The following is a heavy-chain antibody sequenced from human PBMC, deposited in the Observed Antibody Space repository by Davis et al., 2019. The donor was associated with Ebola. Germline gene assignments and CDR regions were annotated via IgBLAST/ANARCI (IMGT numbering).Heavy chain of an antibody. Sequence: MPSETLSLTCTVSGGSISSYYWSWIRQPPGKGLEWIGYIYHSGSTNYNPSLKSRVTISVDTSKNQFSLKLSSVTAADTAVYYCARQKGNWNYGAFDIWGQGTMATVSS. CDR1: GGSISSYY. CDR3: ARQKGNWNYGAFDI. D-gene: IGHD1-7*01. V-gene: IGHV4-59*08. CDR2: IYHSGST. J-gene: IGHJ3*02.